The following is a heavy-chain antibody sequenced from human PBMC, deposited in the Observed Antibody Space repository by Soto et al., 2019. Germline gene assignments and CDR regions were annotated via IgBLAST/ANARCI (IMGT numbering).Heavy chain of an antibody. CDR2: ISWNSGSI. CDR1: GFTFDDYA. V-gene: IGHV3-9*01. D-gene: IGHD2-2*01. CDR3: AKAIGTVVPAARGWLAPDY. J-gene: IGHJ4*02. Sequence: SLRLSCASSGFTFDDYAMHWVLQAPVKGLEWVSGISWNSGSIGYADSVEGRFTISRDNAKNSLYLQMNSLRAEDTALYYCAKAIGTVVPAARGWLAPDYWGQGTLVTAPQ.